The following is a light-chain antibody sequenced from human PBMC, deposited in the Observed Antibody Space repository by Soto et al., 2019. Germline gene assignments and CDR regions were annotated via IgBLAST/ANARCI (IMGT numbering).Light chain of an antibody. CDR3: LQSSSTPPFT. J-gene: IGKJ3*01. Sequence: DIQMTQSPSSLSASVGDRVTMTCRASQPISIYLNWYQQKPGRAPKILIYAASRLRSGVPSRFSADGSGTDFTLTISSLQPEDFATYYCLQSSSTPPFTFGPGTQVDLK. CDR2: AAS. V-gene: IGKV1-39*01. CDR1: QPISIY.